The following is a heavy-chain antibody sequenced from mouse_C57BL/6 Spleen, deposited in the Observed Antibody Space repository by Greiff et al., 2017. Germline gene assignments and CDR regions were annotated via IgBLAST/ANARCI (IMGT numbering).Heavy chain of an antibody. CDR3: ARPYYYGSSYDWFAY. Sequence: EVQGVESGGGLVKPGGSLKLSCAASGFTFSDYGMHWVRQAPEKGLEWVAYISSGSSTINYADTVKGRFTISRDHAKNTLFLQMTSLRSEDTAMYYCARPYYYGSSYDWFAYWGQGTLVTVSA. V-gene: IGHV5-17*01. CDR1: GFTFSDYG. D-gene: IGHD1-1*01. J-gene: IGHJ3*01. CDR2: ISSGSSTI.